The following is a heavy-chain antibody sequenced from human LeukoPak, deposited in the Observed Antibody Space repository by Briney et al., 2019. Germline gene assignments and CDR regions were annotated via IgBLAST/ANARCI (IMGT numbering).Heavy chain of an antibody. CDR2: IKQDGSEK. CDR1: GFTFSSYW. V-gene: IGHV3-7*01. J-gene: IGHJ4*02. Sequence: GGSLRLSCAASGFTFSSYWMSWVRQAPGKGLEWVANIKQDGSEKYYVDSVKGRFTISRDNAKNSLYLQMNSLRAEDTAVYYCARGPMFRGVIIRRSKSGYFDYWGQGTLVTVSS. CDR3: ARGPMFRGVIIRRSKSGYFDY. D-gene: IGHD3-10*01.